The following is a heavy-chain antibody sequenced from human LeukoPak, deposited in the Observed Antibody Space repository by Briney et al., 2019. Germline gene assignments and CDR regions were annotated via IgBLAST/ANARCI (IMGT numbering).Heavy chain of an antibody. J-gene: IGHJ4*02. D-gene: IGHD6-13*01. CDR3: ARMGIAAAGVDY. Sequence: PGGSLRLSCAASGFTFNSFSMDWVRQAPGKGLQWISYISSTSNTIYYADSLEGRFTISRDNAKNSLYLQIDSLTAEDTAVYYCARMGIAAAGVDYWGQGTLVTVSS. CDR1: GFTFNSFS. V-gene: IGHV3-48*01. CDR2: ISSTSNTI.